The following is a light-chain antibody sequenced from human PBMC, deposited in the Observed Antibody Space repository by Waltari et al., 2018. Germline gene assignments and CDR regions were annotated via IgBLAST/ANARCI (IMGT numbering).Light chain of an antibody. CDR3: LQDSKPYT. V-gene: IGKV1-6*01. CDR2: AVS. J-gene: IGKJ2*01. Sequence: AIQMTQSPPSLSASVGDRVIITCRASQDVGIDFGWYQQKPGNAPKLLIYAVSRLETGVPSRFSGSGSSRDFTLTISNLQPEDFAVYYCLQDSKPYTFGQGTKLE. CDR1: QDVGID.